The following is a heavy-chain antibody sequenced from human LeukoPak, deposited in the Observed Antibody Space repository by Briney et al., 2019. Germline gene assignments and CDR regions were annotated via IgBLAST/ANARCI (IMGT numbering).Heavy chain of an antibody. Sequence: GRSLRLSCAASGFTFSSYGMHWVRQAPGKGLEWVAVISYDGSNKYYADSVKGRFTISRDNPKNTLYLQMNSMRAEDTAVYYCAKEVVVVPAAKWAFDYWGQGTLVTVSS. D-gene: IGHD2-2*01. CDR1: GFTFSSYG. V-gene: IGHV3-30*18. CDR3: AKEVVVVPAAKWAFDY. CDR2: ISYDGSNK. J-gene: IGHJ4*02.